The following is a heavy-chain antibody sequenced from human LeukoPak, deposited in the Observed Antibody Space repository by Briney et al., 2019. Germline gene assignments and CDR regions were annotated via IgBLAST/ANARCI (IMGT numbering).Heavy chain of an antibody. V-gene: IGHV3-21*01. CDR2: ISSSSHI. J-gene: IGHJ4*02. CDR3: ANTILTGAL. Sequence: GGSLRLSCAVSGFTLSSYSMNWVRQAPGKGLEWVSSISSSSHIYYADSVKGRFTISRDNAKNSLYLQMNSLRAEDTAVYYCANTILTGALWGQGTLVTVSS. CDR1: GFTLSSYS. D-gene: IGHD2-2*02.